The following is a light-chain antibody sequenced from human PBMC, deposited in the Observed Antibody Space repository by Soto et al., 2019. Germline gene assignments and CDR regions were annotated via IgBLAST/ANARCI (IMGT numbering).Light chain of an antibody. CDR3: QQYNNCPT. CDR2: GAS. V-gene: IGKV3-15*01. CDR1: QSVSSN. Sequence: EIVMTQSPATLSVSPGERATLSCRASQSVSSNLAWYQQKHGQAPRLLIYGASTRATGIPARFSGSGSGTEFTLTISSLQYEDFAVYYWQQYNNCPTFGPGTKVDIK. J-gene: IGKJ3*01.